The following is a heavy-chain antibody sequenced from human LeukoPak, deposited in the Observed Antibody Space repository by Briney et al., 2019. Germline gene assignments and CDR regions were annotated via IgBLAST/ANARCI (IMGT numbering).Heavy chain of an antibody. J-gene: IGHJ5*02. V-gene: IGHV3-53*01. CDR3: ARGVDGYSS. CDR2: IYSGGST. Sequence: GGSLRLSCAASGFTLSNYGMSWVRQIPGKGLEWVSVIYSGGSTYYADSVKGRFTISRDNSKNTLYLQMNSLRAEDTAVYYCARGVDGYSSWGQGTLVTVSS. CDR1: GFTLSNYG. D-gene: IGHD3-22*01.